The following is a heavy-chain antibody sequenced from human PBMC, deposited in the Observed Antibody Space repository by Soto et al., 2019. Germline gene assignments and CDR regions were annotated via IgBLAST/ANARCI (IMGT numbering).Heavy chain of an antibody. CDR3: AKVPIFGVVSRSYGMDV. CDR1: GFTFSSYS. J-gene: IGHJ6*02. D-gene: IGHD3-3*02. CDR2: ISGSGTST. V-gene: IGHV3-23*01. Sequence: GGSLRLSCAASGFTFSSYSMNWVRQAPWQGLEWVSGISGSGTSTYYADSVKGRFTISRDNSKNTLYLQMNSLGAEDTAVYYCAKVPIFGVVSRSYGMDVWGQGTTVTVSS.